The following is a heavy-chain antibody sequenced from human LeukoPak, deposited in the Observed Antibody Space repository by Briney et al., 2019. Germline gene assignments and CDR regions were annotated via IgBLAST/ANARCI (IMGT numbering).Heavy chain of an antibody. Sequence: SLTLSCPASGCTFSSYGMHWVGQAPGRELAGVAVISNAGSNKCDADSVKGRFTISRDNSKNTLYLQMNSLRAEETAVYYCAEGHRGVISPFDYWGQGTLVTVSS. V-gene: IGHV3-30*18. J-gene: IGHJ4*02. CDR2: ISNAGSNK. D-gene: IGHD3-10*01. CDR3: AEGHRGVISPFDY. CDR1: GCTFSSYG.